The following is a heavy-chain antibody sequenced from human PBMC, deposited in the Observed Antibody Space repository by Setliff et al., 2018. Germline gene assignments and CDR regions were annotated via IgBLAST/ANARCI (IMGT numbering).Heavy chain of an antibody. Sequence: PGGSLRLSCAASGFTFSSYSMNWVRQAPGKGLEWVSSISSSSSYIYYADSVKGRFTISRDNAKNSLYLQMNSLRAEDTAVYYCARAVQILGDYYYYMDVWGKGTTVTVSS. D-gene: IGHD1-26*01. V-gene: IGHV3-21*01. J-gene: IGHJ6*03. CDR2: ISSSSSYI. CDR1: GFTFSSYS. CDR3: ARAVQILGDYYYYMDV.